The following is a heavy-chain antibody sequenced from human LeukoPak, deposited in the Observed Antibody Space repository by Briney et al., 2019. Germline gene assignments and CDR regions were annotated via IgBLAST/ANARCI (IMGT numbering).Heavy chain of an antibody. D-gene: IGHD2-21*02. CDR2: ISAYNGNT. CDR1: GYTFTSYG. V-gene: IGHV1-18*01. Sequence: GASVKVSCKASGYTFTSYGISWVRQAPGQGLEWMGWISAYNGNTNYAQKLQGRVTMTTDTSTSTAYMELRSLRSDDTAVYYCARVVVTAPILGGPNWFDPWGQGTLVTVSS. CDR3: ARVVVTAPILGGPNWFDP. J-gene: IGHJ5*02.